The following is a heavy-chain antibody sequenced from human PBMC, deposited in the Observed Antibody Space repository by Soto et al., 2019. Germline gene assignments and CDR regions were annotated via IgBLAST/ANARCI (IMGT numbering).Heavy chain of an antibody. CDR2: MNPNSGNT. V-gene: IGHV1-8*01. D-gene: IGHD2-2*01. Sequence: ASVKVSCKASGYTFTSYDINWVRQATGQGLEWMGWMNPNSGNTGYAQKFQGRVTMTRNTSISTAYMELSSLRSEDTAVYYCAGGSRYCSYTSWCPGYSFHLWGQGTLVTVSS. CDR1: GYTFTSYD. CDR3: AGGSRYCSYTSWCPGYSFHL. J-gene: IGHJ5*02.